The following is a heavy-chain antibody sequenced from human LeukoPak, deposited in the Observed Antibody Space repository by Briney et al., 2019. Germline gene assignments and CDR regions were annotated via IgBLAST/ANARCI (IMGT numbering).Heavy chain of an antibody. D-gene: IGHD2-15*01. Sequence: PGGSLRLSCAASGFTFSSYAMHWVRQAPGKGLEYVSAISSNGGSTYYANSVKGRFTISRDNSKNTLYLQMNSLRAEDTAVYYCANMFVVVVAATPYFDYWGQGTLVTVSS. CDR1: GFTFSSYA. CDR2: ISSNGGST. V-gene: IGHV3-64*01. CDR3: ANMFVVVVAATPYFDY. J-gene: IGHJ4*02.